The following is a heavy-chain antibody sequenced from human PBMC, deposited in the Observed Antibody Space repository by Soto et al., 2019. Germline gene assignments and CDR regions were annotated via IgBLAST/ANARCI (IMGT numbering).Heavy chain of an antibody. D-gene: IGHD3-22*01. V-gene: IGHV3-73*01. CDR1: GFTFSGSA. J-gene: IGHJ6*02. CDR3: TRHTSPQLYYYDSSGYLSHYYYGMDV. Sequence: GGSLRLSCAASGFTFSGSAMHWVRQASGKGLEWVGRIRSKANSYATAYAASVKGRFTISRDDSKNTAYLQMNSLKTEDTAVYYCTRHTSPQLYYYDSSGYLSHYYYGMDVWGQGTTVTVSS. CDR2: IRSKANSYAT.